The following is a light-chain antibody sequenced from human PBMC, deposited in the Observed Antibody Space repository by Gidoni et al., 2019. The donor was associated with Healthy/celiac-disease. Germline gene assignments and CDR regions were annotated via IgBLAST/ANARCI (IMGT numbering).Light chain of an antibody. Sequence: PGERATLSCRASQSVSSYLAWYQQKPGQAPRLLIYDASNRATGIPARFSGSGSGTDFTLTISSLEPEDFAVYYCQQRSNWPLYTFGQGTKLEIK. J-gene: IGKJ2*01. CDR1: QSVSSY. CDR3: QQRSNWPLYT. CDR2: DAS. V-gene: IGKV3-11*01.